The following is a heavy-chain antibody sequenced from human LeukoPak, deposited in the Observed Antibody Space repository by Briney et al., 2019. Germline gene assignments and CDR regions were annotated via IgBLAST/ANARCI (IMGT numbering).Heavy chain of an antibody. CDR1: GFTFSDYI. D-gene: IGHD6-19*01. Sequence: GGSLRLSCAASGFTFSDYIMNWVRQAPGKGPEWVSYISGSSITIYYADSVKGRFTISRDNARNSLYPQMNSLRADDTAVYYCAREGHWLGRGSDNWGQGTLVAVSS. CDR3: AREGHWLGRGSDN. CDR2: ISGSSITI. V-gene: IGHV3-48*01. J-gene: IGHJ4*02.